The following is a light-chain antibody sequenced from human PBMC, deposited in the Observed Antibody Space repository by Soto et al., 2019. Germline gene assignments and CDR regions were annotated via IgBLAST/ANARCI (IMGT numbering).Light chain of an antibody. CDR1: QSISSY. CDR2: AAS. Sequence: DIQMTQSPSSLSASVGDRVTITCRASQSISSYLNWYQQKPGKAPKLLIYAASSLQSGVPSSFSGSGSGTDLTLTISSRQPEDFATYYCQQSYSTPWTFGQGTKVEIK. J-gene: IGKJ1*01. V-gene: IGKV1-39*01. CDR3: QQSYSTPWT.